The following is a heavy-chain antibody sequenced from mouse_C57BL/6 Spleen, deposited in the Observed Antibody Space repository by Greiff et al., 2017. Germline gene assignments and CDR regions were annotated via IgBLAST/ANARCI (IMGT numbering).Heavy chain of an antibody. Sequence: QVQLQQPGAELVRPGSSVKLSCKASGYTFTSYWMHWVKQRPIQGLEWIGNIDPSDSETHYNQKFKDKATLTVDKSSSTAYMQLSSLTSEDSAVYYCARRGYYDYDDYARDYWGQGTSVTVSS. J-gene: IGHJ4*01. V-gene: IGHV1-52*01. CDR3: ARRGYYDYDDYARDY. CDR1: GYTFTSYW. D-gene: IGHD2-4*01. CDR2: IDPSDSET.